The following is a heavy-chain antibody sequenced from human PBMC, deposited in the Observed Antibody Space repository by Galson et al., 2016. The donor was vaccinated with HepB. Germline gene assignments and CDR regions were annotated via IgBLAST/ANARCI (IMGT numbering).Heavy chain of an antibody. V-gene: IGHV5-10-1*01. CDR1: GYTFASYW. CDR2: IDPSDSRS. Sequence: QSGAEVKKPGESLRISCKGSGYTFASYWINWVRQMPGKGLGWMGRIDPSDSRSDYSPSFQGHVTISTDKSISTAYLQWSSLKASDTAMYYCARRDWNYEGGAPDAGGQGTLVTVSS. CDR3: ARRDWNYEGGAPDA. D-gene: IGHD1-7*01. J-gene: IGHJ5*02.